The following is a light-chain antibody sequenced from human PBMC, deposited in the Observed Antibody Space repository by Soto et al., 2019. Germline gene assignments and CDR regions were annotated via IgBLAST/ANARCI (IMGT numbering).Light chain of an antibody. J-gene: IGKJ5*01. CDR3: QQYGSSPST. V-gene: IGKV3-20*01. CDR1: QSVSSSY. CDR2: GAS. Sequence: EIVLTQSPGTLSLSPGERATLSCRASQSVSSSYLAWYQQKPGQAPRLLIYGASSRDTGIPDRFSGSGSGTDLTLTISRLEPEDFAVYYCQQYGSSPSTFGQGTRLEIK.